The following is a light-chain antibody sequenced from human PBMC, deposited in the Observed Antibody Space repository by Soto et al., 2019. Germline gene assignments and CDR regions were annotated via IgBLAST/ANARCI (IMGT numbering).Light chain of an antibody. Sequence: EIVLTQSPATLSLSPGERATLSCRASQSVSSCLAWWQQKPGQAPKLLLYDASHRATGIPARFSGSGSVTDFTLTISSLEPEDFAVYYCQQRSNWLFTFGPGTKVDIK. CDR3: QQRSNWLFT. CDR2: DAS. V-gene: IGKV3-11*01. J-gene: IGKJ3*01. CDR1: QSVSSC.